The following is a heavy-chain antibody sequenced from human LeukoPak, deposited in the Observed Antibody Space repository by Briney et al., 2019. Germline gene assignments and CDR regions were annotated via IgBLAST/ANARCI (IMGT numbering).Heavy chain of an antibody. CDR1: GGSISSSSYY. V-gene: IGHV4-39*07. CDR3: ARILVGTTWYFDY. D-gene: IGHD1-26*01. J-gene: IGHJ4*02. Sequence: PSETLSLTCTVSGGSISSSSYYWGWIRQPPGKGLEWIGSIYYSGSTYYNPSLKSRVTISVDTSENHFSLDLTSVTAADTAVYYCARILVGTTWYFDYWGQGTLVTVSS. CDR2: IYYSGST.